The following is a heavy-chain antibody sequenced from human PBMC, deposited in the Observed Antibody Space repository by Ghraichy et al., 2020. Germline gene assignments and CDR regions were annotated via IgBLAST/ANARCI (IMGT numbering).Heavy chain of an antibody. CDR2: ISTTGSYT. Sequence: GSLNISCAASGFTSNDYYMSWVRQAPGNGLEWISYISTTGSYTKYADSVEGRFTISRDDATNSVYLQMNSLTIEDTAVYYCARGGSGYDWRVDWYFDLWGRGTLVRVSS. CDR3: ARGGSGYDWRVDWYFDL. CDR1: GFTSNDYY. V-gene: IGHV3-11*05. J-gene: IGHJ2*01. D-gene: IGHD5-12*01.